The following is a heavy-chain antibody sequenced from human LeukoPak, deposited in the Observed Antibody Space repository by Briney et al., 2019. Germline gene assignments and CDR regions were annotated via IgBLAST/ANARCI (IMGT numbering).Heavy chain of an antibody. V-gene: IGHV3-30-3*01. D-gene: IGHD6-13*01. Sequence: GRSLRLSCAASGFTFSSYAMHWVRQAPGKGLEWVAVISYDGSNKYYADSVKGRFTISRDNSKNTLYLQMNSLRAEDTAVYYCAKDIGAAAGLFDYWGQGTLVTVSS. CDR1: GFTFSSYA. CDR3: AKDIGAAAGLFDY. J-gene: IGHJ4*02. CDR2: ISYDGSNK.